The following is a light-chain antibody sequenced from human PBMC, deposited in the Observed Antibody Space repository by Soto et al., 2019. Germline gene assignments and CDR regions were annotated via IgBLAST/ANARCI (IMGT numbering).Light chain of an antibody. CDR1: QSVNSNY. V-gene: IGKV3-20*01. Sequence: EIVLTQSPCTLSLSPGERATLSCRASQSVNSNYLAWYQQKPGQTPRLLIYAASSRATGIPDRFSGSGSGTDFTLTISRLEPEDFAVYYCQQYGSSPLFGPGTKVDIK. CDR2: AAS. J-gene: IGKJ3*01. CDR3: QQYGSSPL.